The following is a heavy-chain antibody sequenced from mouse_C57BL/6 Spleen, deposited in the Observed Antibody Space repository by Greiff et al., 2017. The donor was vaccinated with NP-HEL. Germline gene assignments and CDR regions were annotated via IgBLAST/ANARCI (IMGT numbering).Heavy chain of an antibody. J-gene: IGHJ1*03. CDR3: ARDVGYPLVFDV. D-gene: IGHD2-2*01. V-gene: IGHV1-52*01. CDR1: GYTFTSYW. Sequence: QVQLQQSGAELVRPGSSVKLSCKASGYTFTSYWMHWVKQRPIQGLEWIGNIDPSDSETHYNQKFKDKATLTVDKSSSTAYMQLSSLTSEDSAVYYCARDVGYPLVFDVWGTGTTVTVSS. CDR2: IDPSDSET.